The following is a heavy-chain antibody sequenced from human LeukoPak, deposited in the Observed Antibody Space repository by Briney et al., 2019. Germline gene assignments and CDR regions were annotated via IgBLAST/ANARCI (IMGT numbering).Heavy chain of an antibody. CDR2: ISYDGSNK. CDR1: GFTFSSYA. CDR3: ARDSLDGSGSYYNEFDY. D-gene: IGHD3-10*01. J-gene: IGHJ4*02. Sequence: GRSLRLSCAASGFTFSSYAMHWVRQAPGKWLEWVAVISYDGSNKYYADSVKGRFTISRDNSKNTLYLQMNSLRAEDTAVYYCARDSLDGSGSYYNEFDYWGQGTLVTVSS. V-gene: IGHV3-30*04.